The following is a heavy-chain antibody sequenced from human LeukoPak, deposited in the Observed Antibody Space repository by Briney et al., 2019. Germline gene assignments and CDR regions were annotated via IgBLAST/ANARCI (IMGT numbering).Heavy chain of an antibody. V-gene: IGHV3-30*02. CDR2: IRNNGSYE. CDR1: GFTFSDYG. J-gene: IGHJ5*01. Sequence: PGGSLRLSCAASGFTFSDYGMRSVRQAPGKGLEWVAFIRNNGSYEYYPDSVKGRFTISRDNSRNALFLQRNSLRAEDTAVYYCAKGGSPSHNWFNSWGQGTLVTVSS. CDR3: AKGGSPSHNWFNS. D-gene: IGHD2-15*01.